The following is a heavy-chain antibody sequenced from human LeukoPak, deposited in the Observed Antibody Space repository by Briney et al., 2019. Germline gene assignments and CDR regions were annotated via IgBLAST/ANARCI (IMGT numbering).Heavy chain of an antibody. V-gene: IGHV3-7*01. Sequence: GGYLRLSFAAYGFTFSSYWMSWVRQAPGKGLEWVANIKQDGSEKYYVDSVKGRFTISRDNAKNSLYLQMNSLRAEDTAVYYCAREEWEPDYWGQGTLVTVSS. J-gene: IGHJ4*02. CDR2: IKQDGSEK. CDR3: AREEWEPDY. D-gene: IGHD1-26*01. CDR1: GFTFSSYW.